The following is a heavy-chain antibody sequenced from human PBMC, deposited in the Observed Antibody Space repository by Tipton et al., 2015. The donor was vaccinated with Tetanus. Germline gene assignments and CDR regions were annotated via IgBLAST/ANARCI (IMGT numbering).Heavy chain of an antibody. CDR2: ISSTSTYI. CDR3: ASGSTLDY. J-gene: IGHJ4*02. Sequence: WIRQAPGKGLEWVASISSTSTYIYYADSVKGRFTISRDNAKNSLTLQMSSLRDDDTAVYYCASGSTLDYWGQGALVSVSS. D-gene: IGHD6-25*01. V-gene: IGHV3-21*01.